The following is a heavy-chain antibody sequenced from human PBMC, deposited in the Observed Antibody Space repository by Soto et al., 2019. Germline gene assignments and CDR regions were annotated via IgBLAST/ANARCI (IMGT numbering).Heavy chain of an antibody. V-gene: IGHV2-26*01. D-gene: IGHD2-21*02. CDR1: GFSLSNARMG. CDR3: ARISVKYGGNSLGMYV. Sequence: SGPTLVNPTETLTLTCTVSGFSLSNARMGVSWIRQPPGKALEWLAHIFSKDEKSYSTSLKSRLTISKDTSKSQVVLTMTNMDPVDTATYYCARISVKYGGNSLGMYVWGRGTLVTVSS. CDR2: IFSKDEK. J-gene: IGHJ4*02.